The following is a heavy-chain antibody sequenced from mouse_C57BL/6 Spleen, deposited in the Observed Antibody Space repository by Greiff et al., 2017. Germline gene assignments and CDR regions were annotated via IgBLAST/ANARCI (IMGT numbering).Heavy chain of an antibody. D-gene: IGHD1-1*01. CDR2: IYPGSGST. CDR1: GYTFTSYW. V-gene: IGHV1-55*01. CDR3: ARYYYGSSYVAY. J-gene: IGHJ3*01. Sequence: QVQLQQPGAELVKPGASVKMSCKASGYTFTSYWITWVKPRPGQGLEWIGDIYPGSGSTNYNEKFKSKATLTVDTSSSTAYMQLSSLTSEDSAVYYCARYYYGSSYVAYWGQGTLVTVSA.